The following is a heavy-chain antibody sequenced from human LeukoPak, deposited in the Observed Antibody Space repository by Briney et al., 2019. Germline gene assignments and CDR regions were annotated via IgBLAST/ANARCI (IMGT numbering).Heavy chain of an antibody. V-gene: IGHV1-2*02. CDR1: GYTFTGYY. Sequence: ASVKVSCKASGYTFTGYYMHWVRQAPGQGLEWMGWINPNSGGTNYAQKFQGRVTMTRDTSISTAYMELSRLRSDDTAVYYCARSSTVTKYFQHWGQGTLVTVSS. D-gene: IGHD4-17*01. CDR2: INPNSGGT. J-gene: IGHJ1*01. CDR3: ARSSTVTKYFQH.